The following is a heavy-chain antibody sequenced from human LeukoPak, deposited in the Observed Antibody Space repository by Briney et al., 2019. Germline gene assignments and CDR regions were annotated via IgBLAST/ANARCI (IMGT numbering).Heavy chain of an antibody. V-gene: IGHV1-69*05. CDR3: AREPRVRFLEWPLDY. CDR1: GGTFSSYA. CDR2: IIPIFGTA. D-gene: IGHD3-3*01. J-gene: IGHJ4*02. Sequence: SVKVSCKASGGTFSSYAISWVRQAPGQGLEWMGRIIPIFGTANYAQKFQGRVTITTDESTSPAYMELSSLRSEDTALYYCAREPRVRFLEWPLDYWGQGTLVTVSS.